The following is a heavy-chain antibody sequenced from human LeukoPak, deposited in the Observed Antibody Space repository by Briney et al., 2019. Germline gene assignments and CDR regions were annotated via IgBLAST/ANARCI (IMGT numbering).Heavy chain of an antibody. V-gene: IGHV3-48*01. CDR2: VSYSSSVI. CDR1: GFTFETSS. D-gene: IGHD3-9*01. CDR3: AKDVRETTGYPAFDY. Sequence: GGSLRLSCEAPGFTFETSSMNWVRQAPGKGLEWVSHVSYSSSVIFYSDSVKGRFTISRDNAKTSLYLQMDSLRAEDTAIYYCAKDVRETTGYPAFDYWGQGTLVTVSS. J-gene: IGHJ4*02.